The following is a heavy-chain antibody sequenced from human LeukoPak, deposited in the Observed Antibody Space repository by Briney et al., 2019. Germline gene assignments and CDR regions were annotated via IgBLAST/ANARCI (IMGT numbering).Heavy chain of an antibody. CDR1: GFTFSSYA. J-gene: IGHJ3*02. V-gene: IGHV3-23*01. Sequence: GGSLRLSCAASGFTFSSYAMSWVRQAPGKGLEWVSGISGSGGSTYYADSVKGRFTISRDNSKNTLYLLMNSLRAEDTAVYYCAKDRWSSPVSSSDIWGQGTMVTVSS. D-gene: IGHD6-13*01. CDR3: AKDRWSSPVSSSDI. CDR2: ISGSGGST.